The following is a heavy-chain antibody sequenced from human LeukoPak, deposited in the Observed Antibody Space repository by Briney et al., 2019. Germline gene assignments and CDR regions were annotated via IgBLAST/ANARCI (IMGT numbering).Heavy chain of an antibody. CDR3: SRDTPAHGSGTYHAAYYHMDV. CDR2: ISPSSKYK. D-gene: IGHD3-3*01. J-gene: IGHJ6*03. Sequence: PGGSLRLSCAASGFTFSTYSMNWVRQAPGKGLEWVSFISPSSKYKYYADSAKGRLTISRDNAKNSLFLQMNSLRAGDPAVDYCSRDTPAHGSGTYHAAYYHMDVWGKGTTVT. CDR1: GFTFSTYS. V-gene: IGHV3-21*01.